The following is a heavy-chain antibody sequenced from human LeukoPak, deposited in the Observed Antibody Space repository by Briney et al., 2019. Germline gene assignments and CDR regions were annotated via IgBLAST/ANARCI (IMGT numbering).Heavy chain of an antibody. Sequence: GGSLRLSCAASGFTFSGYGIHWVRQAPGKGLEWVAFIRYDGSNKYYADSVKGRFTISRDNSKNTLYLQMNSLRAEDTAVYYCAKDRRDCSSTSCYYYYYMDVWGKGTTVTVSS. D-gene: IGHD2-2*01. J-gene: IGHJ6*03. CDR2: IRYDGSNK. CDR1: GFTFSGYG. CDR3: AKDRRDCSSTSCYYYYYMDV. V-gene: IGHV3-30*02.